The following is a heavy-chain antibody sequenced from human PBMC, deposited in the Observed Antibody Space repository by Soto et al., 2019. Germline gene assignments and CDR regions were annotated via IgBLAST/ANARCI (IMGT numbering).Heavy chain of an antibody. CDR3: AILSGRIAQSGWFAP. V-gene: IGHV3-48*01. J-gene: IGHJ5*02. CDR2: ISSSSSTI. Sequence: GGALRLSCAASVFTFSSYSMNWVRQAPGKGLEWVSYISSSSSTIYYADSVKGRFTISRDNAKNSLYLQMNSLRAEDTAVYYCAILSGRIAQSGWFAPRGQGSPVTVSA. D-gene: IGHD6-13*01. CDR1: VFTFSSYS.